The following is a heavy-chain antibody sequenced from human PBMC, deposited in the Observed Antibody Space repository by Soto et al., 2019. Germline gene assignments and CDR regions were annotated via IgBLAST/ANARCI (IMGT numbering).Heavy chain of an antibody. CDR2: ISGNGEII. Sequence: GGSLGLSCAAYGFTFSDYYIHWIRRAPGKGLEWISYISGNGEIIQYAASARGRFTISRDNAENSLYLQMNSLRAEDTAVYYCAKDTFYHDSSGYYVFDYWGQGTLVTVSS. CDR3: AKDTFYHDSSGYYVFDY. CDR1: GFTFSDYY. J-gene: IGHJ4*02. V-gene: IGHV3-11*04. D-gene: IGHD3-22*01.